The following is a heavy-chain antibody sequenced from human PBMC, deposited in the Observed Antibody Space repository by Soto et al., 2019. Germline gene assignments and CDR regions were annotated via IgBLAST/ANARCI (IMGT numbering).Heavy chain of an antibody. CDR2: ISYDGSNK. Sequence: QVQLVESGGGVVQPGRSLRLSCAASGFTFSSYGMHWVRPAPGKGLEWVAVISYDGSNKYYADSVKGRFTISRDNSMNTLYLQMNSLRAEDTAVYYCARDRSSGPYYYYGMDVWGQGTTVTVSS. J-gene: IGHJ6*02. CDR3: ARDRSSGPYYYYGMDV. V-gene: IGHV3-30*03. D-gene: IGHD6-19*01. CDR1: GFTFSSYG.